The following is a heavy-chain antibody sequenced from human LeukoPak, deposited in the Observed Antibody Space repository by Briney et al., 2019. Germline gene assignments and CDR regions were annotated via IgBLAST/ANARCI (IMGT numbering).Heavy chain of an antibody. CDR1: GFIFSPYI. V-gene: IGHV3-72*01. CDR2: IRKKPSGYTT. CDR3: TRAGGEGDYTAFDI. D-gene: IGHD3-3*01. Sequence: GGSLRLSCAASGFIFSPYIMDWVRQAPGKGLEWIGRIRKKPSGYTTAYAAAVKGSFVISRDDLKVSVLVQMNSRETDDVALFYYTRAGGEGDYTAFDIWGQGTMVTVSS. J-gene: IGHJ3*02.